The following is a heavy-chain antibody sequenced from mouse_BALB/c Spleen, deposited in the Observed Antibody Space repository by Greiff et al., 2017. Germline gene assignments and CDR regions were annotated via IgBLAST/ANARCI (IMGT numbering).Heavy chain of an antibody. D-gene: IGHD2-4*01. Sequence: VQLQQSGPELVKPGASVKISCKASGYSFTGYFMNWVMQSHGKSLEWIGRINPYNGDTFYNQKFKGKATLTVDKSSSTAHMELRSLASEDSAVYYCARSSYDYDGRFAYWGQGTLVTVSA. CDR1: GYSFTGYF. CDR2: INPYNGDT. V-gene: IGHV1-20*02. J-gene: IGHJ3*01. CDR3: ARSSYDYDGRFAY.